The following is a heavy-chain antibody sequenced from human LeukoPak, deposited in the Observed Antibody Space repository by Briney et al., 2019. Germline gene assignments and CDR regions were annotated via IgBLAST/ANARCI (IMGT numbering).Heavy chain of an antibody. Sequence: GGSLRLSCAASGFTFDDYAMHWVRQAPGEGVEWGSGISWYSGSIGYADSVKGRFTISRDNAKNSLYLQMNGLRAEDTALYYCAKDPGSSGWYYFDYWGQGTLVTVSS. V-gene: IGHV3-9*01. CDR3: AKDPGSSGWYYFDY. J-gene: IGHJ4*02. D-gene: IGHD6-19*01. CDR1: GFTFDDYA. CDR2: ISWYSGSI.